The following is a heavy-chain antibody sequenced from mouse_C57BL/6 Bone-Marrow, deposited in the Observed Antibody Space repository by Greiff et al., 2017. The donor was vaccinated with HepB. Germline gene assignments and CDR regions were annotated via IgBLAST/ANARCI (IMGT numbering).Heavy chain of an antibody. V-gene: IGHV7-1*01. CDR1: GFTFSDFY. Sequence: EVQLVESGGGLVQSGRSLRLSCATSGFTFSDFYMEWVRQAPGKGLEWIAASRNKANDYTTEYSASVKGRFIVSRDTSQSILYLQMNALRAEDTAIYYCARDRIYRYFDVWGTGTTVTVSS. CDR3: ARDRIYRYFDV. D-gene: IGHD1-1*01. J-gene: IGHJ1*03. CDR2: SRNKANDYTT.